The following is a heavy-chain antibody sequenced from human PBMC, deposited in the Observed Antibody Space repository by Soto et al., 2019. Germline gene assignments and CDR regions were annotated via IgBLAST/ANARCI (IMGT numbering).Heavy chain of an antibody. J-gene: IGHJ3*01. V-gene: IGHV3-23*01. CDR1: GFIFSNYA. CDR3: AKDRMSHNSGWEPFDV. CDR2: FGGGDDDT. D-gene: IGHD1-26*01. Sequence: EVQLLESGGGLVQPGGSLRLSCAASGFIFSNYAMSWVRQAPGKGLEWVSSFGGGDDDTYFADSVKGRFTISRDNSKNTLYLQMNSLRAEDTARYYCAKDRMSHNSGWEPFDVWGQGTMVTVSS.